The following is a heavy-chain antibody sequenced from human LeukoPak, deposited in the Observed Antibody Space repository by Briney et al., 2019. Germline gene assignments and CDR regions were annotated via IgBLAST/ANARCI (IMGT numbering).Heavy chain of an antibody. D-gene: IGHD5-18*01. J-gene: IGHJ4*02. V-gene: IGHV3-48*04. Sequence: GGSLRLSCAASGFTFSDYNMNWVRQAPGKGLEWVSYISSSSTTIYYADSVKGRITISRDNAKNSLYPQMNSLRVEDTAVYYCARERGYSYGSWGQGTLVTVSS. CDR1: GFTFSDYN. CDR2: ISSSSTTI. CDR3: ARERGYSYGS.